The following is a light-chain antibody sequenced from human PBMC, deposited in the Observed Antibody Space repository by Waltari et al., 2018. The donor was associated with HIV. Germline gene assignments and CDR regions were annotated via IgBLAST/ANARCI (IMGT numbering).Light chain of an antibody. CDR3: QQCATSPWT. CDR2: GAS. CDR1: QRVSANF. V-gene: IGKV3-20*01. J-gene: IGKJ1*01. Sequence: MVLTQSPGTLSLSPGDRAILSCRASQRVSANFLAWYQQRPGQAPRLLVYGASRWATSTPARFSCGGSGTDFTLTINRLQPEDFAVYYCQQCATSPWTFGQGTTV.